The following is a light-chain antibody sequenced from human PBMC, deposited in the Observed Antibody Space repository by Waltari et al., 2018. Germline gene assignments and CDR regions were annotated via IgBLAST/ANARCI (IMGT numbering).Light chain of an antibody. CDR3: QQSYSTLALT. J-gene: IGKJ4*01. V-gene: IGKV1-39*01. CDR1: QSISSY. CDR2: AAS. Sequence: DIQMTQSPSSLSASVGDRVTITCRASQSISSYLNWYQQKPGKAPKLLIYAASSLPSGVPSRFSGSGSGTDFTLTISSLQPEDFATYYCQQSYSTLALTFGGGTKLEIK.